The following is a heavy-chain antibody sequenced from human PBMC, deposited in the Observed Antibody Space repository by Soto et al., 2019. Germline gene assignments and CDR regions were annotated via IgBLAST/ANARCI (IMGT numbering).Heavy chain of an antibody. J-gene: IGHJ4*02. CDR3: ARYHYGYSSGWYYFDY. V-gene: IGHV4-59*01. CDR1: GGSISSYY. D-gene: IGHD6-19*01. CDR2: IYYSAST. Sequence: SETLSLTGTVSGGSISSYYWSWIRQPPGKGLEWIGYIYYSASTNYNPSLKSRVTISVDTSKNQFSLKLSSVTAADTAVYYCARYHYGYSSGWYYFDYWGQGTLVTVSS.